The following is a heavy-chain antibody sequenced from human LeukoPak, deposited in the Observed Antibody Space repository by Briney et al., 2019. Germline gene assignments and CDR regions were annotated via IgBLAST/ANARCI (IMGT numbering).Heavy chain of an antibody. CDR3: ARGDCSGGSCSSMDV. D-gene: IGHD2-15*01. CDR1: GFTFSTYD. J-gene: IGHJ6*02. CDR2: INSAGNT. Sequence: GGSLRLSCAASGFTFSTYDMHWVRQATGKGLEWVSGINSAGNTYYPGSVKGRFTISREDAKNSFYLQMNSLRAGDTAVHYCARGDCSGGSCSSMDVWGQGTTVTVSS. V-gene: IGHV3-13*04.